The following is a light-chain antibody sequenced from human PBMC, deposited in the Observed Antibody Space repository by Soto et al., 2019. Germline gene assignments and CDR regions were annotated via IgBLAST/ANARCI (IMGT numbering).Light chain of an antibody. J-gene: IGKJ1*01. CDR3: QHYKSYPWT. CDR2: DAS. Sequence: DIQMTQSPSTLSASIGDRVTITCRASQSVNNYLAWYQQKPGTAPKLLIYDASSLESGVPSRFSGSGSGTEFILTISSLQPDDFVIYYCQHYKSYPWTFGQGTKVEI. CDR1: QSVNNY. V-gene: IGKV1-5*01.